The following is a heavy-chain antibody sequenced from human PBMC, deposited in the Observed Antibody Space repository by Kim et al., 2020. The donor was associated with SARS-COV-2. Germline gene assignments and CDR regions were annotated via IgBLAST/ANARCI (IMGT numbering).Heavy chain of an antibody. CDR3: ARDRRGVRYFDL. J-gene: IGHJ2*01. Sequence: NYNPSLKRRVTISVDTSKDQFSLKLSSVTAADTAVYYCARDRRGVRYFDLWGRGTLVTVSS. D-gene: IGHD3-16*01. V-gene: IGHV4-34*01.